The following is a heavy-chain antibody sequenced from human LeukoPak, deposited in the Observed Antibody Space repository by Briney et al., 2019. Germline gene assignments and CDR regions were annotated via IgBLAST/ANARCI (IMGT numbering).Heavy chain of an antibody. CDR3: AREITIFGVARIGWFDP. D-gene: IGHD3-3*01. CDR1: GYTFTSYG. J-gene: IGHJ5*02. CDR2: ISAYNGNT. Sequence: ASVKVSCKASGYTFTSYGISWVRQAPGQGLEWMGWISAYNGNTNYAQELQGRVTMTTDTSTSTAYMELRSLRSDDTAVYYCAREITIFGVARIGWFDPWGQGTLVTVSS. V-gene: IGHV1-18*01.